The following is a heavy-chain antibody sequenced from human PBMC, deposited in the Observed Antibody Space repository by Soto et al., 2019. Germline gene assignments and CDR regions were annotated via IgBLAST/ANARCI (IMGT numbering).Heavy chain of an antibody. D-gene: IGHD6-19*01. CDR3: AKGGTSGWAYYYGMDV. V-gene: IGHV3-23*01. CDR1: GFTFSSYA. J-gene: IGHJ6*02. Sequence: EVQLLESGGGLVQPGGSLGLSCATSGFTFSSYAMTWVRQAPGRGLDWVSAISSGSCGNTYYADSVKGRFTISRDISKHPLYLQLNSLQADDTAVYYCAKGGTSGWAYYYGMDVWGQGTTVTVSS. CDR2: ISSGSCGNT.